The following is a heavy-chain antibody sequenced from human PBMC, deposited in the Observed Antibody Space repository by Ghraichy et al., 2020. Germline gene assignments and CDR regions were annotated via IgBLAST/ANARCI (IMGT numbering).Heavy chain of an antibody. D-gene: IGHD2-21*01. Sequence: LSLTCAASGFTFSRYDMNWVRQAKGKGLEWVSGAGTTGDTYYPGSVRGRFTISREDAKNSLYLQMDSLRAGDTAVYYCARSAPGSGFRIDCWGQGTLVTVSS. CDR3: ARSAPGSGFRIDC. CDR1: GFTFSRYD. CDR2: AGTTGDT. V-gene: IGHV3-13*04. J-gene: IGHJ4*02.